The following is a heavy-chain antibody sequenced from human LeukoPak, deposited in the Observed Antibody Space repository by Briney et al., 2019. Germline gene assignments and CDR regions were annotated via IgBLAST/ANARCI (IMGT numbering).Heavy chain of an antibody. CDR2: IYPGDSDT. D-gene: IGHD5-12*01. V-gene: IGHV5-51*01. Sequence: GESLKISCKGSGYIFTNSWIGWVRQMPGKGLEWMGIIYPGDSDTRYSPSFQGQVTFSADKSIRTASMQWSSLKASDTAMYYCARQGGSRAFDIWGQGTLVTVSS. CDR1: GYIFTNSW. CDR3: ARQGGSRAFDI. J-gene: IGHJ3*02.